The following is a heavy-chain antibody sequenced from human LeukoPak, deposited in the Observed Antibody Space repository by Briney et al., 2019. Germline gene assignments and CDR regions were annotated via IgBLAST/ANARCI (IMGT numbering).Heavy chain of an antibody. CDR1: GFTFDDYA. Sequence: PGGSLRLSCAASGFTFDDYAMHWVRQAPGKGLEWTGYIYYSGSTNYNPSLKSRVTISVDTSKNQFSLKLSSVTAADTAVYYCARDRSGYSSGWYPDAFDIWGQGTMVTVSS. V-gene: IGHV4-59*01. J-gene: IGHJ3*02. CDR2: IYYSGST. D-gene: IGHD6-19*01. CDR3: ARDRSGYSSGWYPDAFDI.